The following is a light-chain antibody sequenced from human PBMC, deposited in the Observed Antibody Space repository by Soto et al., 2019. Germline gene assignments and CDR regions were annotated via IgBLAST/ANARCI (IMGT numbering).Light chain of an antibody. CDR1: QSISSY. J-gene: IGKJ4*01. CDR3: HQSYSTPLT. Sequence: DIQMTQSPSSLSASVGDRVTITCRASQSISSYLNWYQQKPGKAPKLLIYAASSLQSGVPSRFSVSGSGTDFTLTISSLQPEDFATYYWHQSYSTPLTFGGGTKVEIK. V-gene: IGKV1-39*01. CDR2: AAS.